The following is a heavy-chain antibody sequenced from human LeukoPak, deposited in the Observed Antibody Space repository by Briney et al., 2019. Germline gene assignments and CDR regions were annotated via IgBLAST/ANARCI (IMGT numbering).Heavy chain of an antibody. CDR2: ISGSGGST. V-gene: IGHV3-23*01. CDR3: AKRKVATEYYFDY. CDR1: GFTFSSYA. J-gene: IGHJ4*02. Sequence: PGGSLRLSCAASGFTFSSYAMSWVRQAPGKGLEWVSAISGSGGSTYYADSVKGRFTISRDNSKNTVYMQMNSLRAEDTAVYYCAKRKVATEYYFDYWGQGTLVTVSS. D-gene: IGHD1-26*01.